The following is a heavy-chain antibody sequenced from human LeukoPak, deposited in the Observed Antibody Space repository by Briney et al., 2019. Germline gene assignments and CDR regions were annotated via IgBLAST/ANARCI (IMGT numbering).Heavy chain of an antibody. Sequence: PGRSLRLSCAASGFTFSSYGMHWVRQAPGKGLEWVAVISYDGSNKYYADSVKGRFTISRDNSKNTLYLQMNSLRAEDTAVYYCAKDRHSGSYSYFDYWGQGTLVTVSS. D-gene: IGHD1-26*01. CDR3: AKDRHSGSYSYFDY. CDR1: GFTFSSYG. V-gene: IGHV3-30*18. CDR2: ISYDGSNK. J-gene: IGHJ4*02.